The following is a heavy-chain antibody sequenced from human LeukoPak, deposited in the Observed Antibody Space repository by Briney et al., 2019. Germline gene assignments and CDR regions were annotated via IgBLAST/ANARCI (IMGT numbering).Heavy chain of an antibody. CDR1: GGSVSSGSYY. CDR2: IYYSGST. V-gene: IGHV4-61*01. D-gene: IGHD1-26*01. J-gene: IGHJ6*02. CDR3: ARDRLSGSYYYYYYYGMDV. Sequence: SETLSLTCTVSGGSVSSGSYYWSWIRQPPGKGLEWIGYIYYSGSTNYNPSLKSRVTISVDTSKNQLSLKLSSVTAADTAVYYCARDRLSGSYYYYYYYGMDVWGQGTTVTVSS.